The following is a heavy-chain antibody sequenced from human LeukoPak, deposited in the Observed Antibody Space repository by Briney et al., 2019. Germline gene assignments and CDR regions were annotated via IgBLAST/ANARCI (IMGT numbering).Heavy chain of an antibody. J-gene: IGHJ1*01. CDR3: ATGAEYFQH. V-gene: IGHV3-9*01. D-gene: IGHD1-14*01. CDR1: GFTFDDYA. Sequence: GGSLRLSCAASGFTFDDYAMHWVRQAPGKGLEWVSGISWNSGSIGYADSVKGRFTISRDNAKNSLYLQMNSLRAEDTAVYYCATGAEYFQHWGQGTLVTVSS. CDR2: ISWNSGSI.